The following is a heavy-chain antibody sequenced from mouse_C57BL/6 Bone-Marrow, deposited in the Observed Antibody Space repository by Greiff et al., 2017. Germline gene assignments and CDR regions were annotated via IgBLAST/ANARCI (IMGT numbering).Heavy chain of an antibody. CDR1: GFTFSSYT. V-gene: IGHV5-9*01. J-gene: IGHJ1*03. CDR3: SRQVTTVLATKYFYV. D-gene: IGHD1-1*01. Sequence: EVMLVESGGGLVKPGGSLKLSCAASGFTFSSYTMSWVRQTPEKRLQWVAAISGGGGNTYYPDSVKGRFTISRDNDKNILYLQMSSLRSEDTALYYCSRQVTTVLATKYFYVRGTKATVTVSS. CDR2: ISGGGGNT.